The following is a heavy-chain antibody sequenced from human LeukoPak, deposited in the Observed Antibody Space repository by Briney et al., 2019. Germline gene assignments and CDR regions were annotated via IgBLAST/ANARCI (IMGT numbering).Heavy chain of an antibody. Sequence: PSETLSLTCAVYGGSFSGYYWSWIRQPPGKGLEWIGEINHSGTTNYNPSLESRVTISADMSKNQFSLKVKSVTAADTAIYYCARGGRTRGSLSFYYMDVWGRGATVTVSS. CDR3: ARGGRTRGSLSFYYMDV. V-gene: IGHV4-34*01. J-gene: IGHJ6*03. CDR2: INHSGTT. D-gene: IGHD3-10*01. CDR1: GGSFSGYY.